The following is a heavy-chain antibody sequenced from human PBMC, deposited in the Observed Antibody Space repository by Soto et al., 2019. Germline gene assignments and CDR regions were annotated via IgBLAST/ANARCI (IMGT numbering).Heavy chain of an antibody. CDR3: AKELHKFGVDYYFDY. Sequence: GGSLRLSCTASGFTFSSCAMSWVRQAPGKGLEWVSAISGSGGSTYYADSVKGRFTISRDNSKNTLYLQMNSLRAEDTAVYYCAKELHKFGVDYYFDYWGQGTLVTVSS. CDR1: GFTFSSCA. V-gene: IGHV3-23*01. CDR2: ISGSGGST. D-gene: IGHD3-3*01. J-gene: IGHJ4*02.